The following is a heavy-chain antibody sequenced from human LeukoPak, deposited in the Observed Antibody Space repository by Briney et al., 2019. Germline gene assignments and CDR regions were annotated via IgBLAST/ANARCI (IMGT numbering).Heavy chain of an antibody. Sequence: VASVKVSCKASGYTFTNYYIHWVRQAPGQGLEWMGWIDPNSGGTKYAQRFQGRVTMTSDTSISTAYMELSSLRPDDTAVYHCARVYMVRGVKIDWFDPWGQGTLVTVSS. J-gene: IGHJ5*02. CDR2: IDPNSGGT. CDR1: GYTFTNYY. V-gene: IGHV1-2*02. CDR3: ARVYMVRGVKIDWFDP. D-gene: IGHD3-10*01.